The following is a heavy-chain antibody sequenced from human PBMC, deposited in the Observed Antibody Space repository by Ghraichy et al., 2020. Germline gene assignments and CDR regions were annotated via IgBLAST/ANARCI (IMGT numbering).Heavy chain of an antibody. Sequence: GGSLRLSCAASGFTFSSYAMSWVRQAPGKGLEWVSAISGSGGSTYYADSVKGRFTISRDNSKNTLYLQMNSLRAEDTAVYYCANMNSGYDLAFDYWGQGTLVTVSS. V-gene: IGHV3-23*01. J-gene: IGHJ4*02. CDR3: ANMNSGYDLAFDY. CDR1: GFTFSSYA. D-gene: IGHD5-12*01. CDR2: ISGSGGST.